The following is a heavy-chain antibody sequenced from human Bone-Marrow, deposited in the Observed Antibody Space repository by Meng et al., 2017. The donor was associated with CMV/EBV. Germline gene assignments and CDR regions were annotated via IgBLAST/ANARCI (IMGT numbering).Heavy chain of an antibody. V-gene: IGHV1-18*01. CDR1: GYTFTSYG. Sequence: ASVKVSCKASGYTFTSYGISWVRQAPGQGLEWMGWISAYNGNTNYAQKLQGRVTMTTDTSTSTAYMELRSLRSDDTAVYYCARQRGTAMVVVEYYFDYWGQGTLVTVPS. CDR3: ARQRGTAMVVVEYYFDY. J-gene: IGHJ4*02. CDR2: ISAYNGNT. D-gene: IGHD5-18*01.